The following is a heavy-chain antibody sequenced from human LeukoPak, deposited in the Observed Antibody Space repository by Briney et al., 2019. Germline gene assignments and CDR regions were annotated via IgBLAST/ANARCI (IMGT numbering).Heavy chain of an antibody. D-gene: IGHD3-10*01. CDR2: MSSSSSSI. Sequence: GGSLRLSCVASGFTFSSYNMNWVRQAPGKGLEWVSSMSSSSSSIYYADSLEGRFIISRDNAKNSLSLQMNNLRAEDTAVYYCARDPRGWFGELSLDSWGQGTLVTVSS. CDR1: GFTFSSYN. J-gene: IGHJ4*02. V-gene: IGHV3-21*01. CDR3: ARDPRGWFGELSLDS.